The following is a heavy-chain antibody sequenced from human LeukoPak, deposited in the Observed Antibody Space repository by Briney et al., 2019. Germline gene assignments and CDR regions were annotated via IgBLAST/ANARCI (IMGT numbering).Heavy chain of an antibody. Sequence: SETLSLTCTVSGGSISSSSYYWGWIRQPPGKGLEWIGNIFYSGSTYYSPSLRSRVTISLDTSRNQFSLKLNSVTAADTAVYYCAKDLYASYDAIFGVSGDYWGQGTLVTVSS. CDR1: GGSISSSSYY. CDR2: IFYSGST. V-gene: IGHV4-39*07. D-gene: IGHD3-3*01. J-gene: IGHJ4*02. CDR3: AKDLYASYDAIFGVSGDY.